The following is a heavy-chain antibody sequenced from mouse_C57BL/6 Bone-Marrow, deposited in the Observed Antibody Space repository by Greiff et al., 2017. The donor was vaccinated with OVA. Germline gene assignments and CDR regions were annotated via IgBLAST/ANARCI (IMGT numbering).Heavy chain of an antibody. CDR1: GYAFTNYL. CDR2: INPGSGGT. D-gene: IGHD1-1*01. Sequence: LVEPGAELVRPGTSVKVSCKASGYAFTNYLIEWVKQRPGQGLEWIGVINPGSGGTNYNEKFKGKATLTVDKSSSTAYMQLSSLTSEDSAVLFCASEYYCVSTPRPGFAYWGQGTLVTVSA. CDR3: ASEYYCVSTPRPGFAY. V-gene: IGHV1-54*01. J-gene: IGHJ3*01.